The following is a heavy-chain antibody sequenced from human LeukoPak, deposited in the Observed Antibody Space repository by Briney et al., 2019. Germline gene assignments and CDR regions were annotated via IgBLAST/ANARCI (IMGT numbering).Heavy chain of an antibody. Sequence: ASLKVSCKASGGTFSSYAISWVRQAPGHGLEWMGRIIPIFGTANYAQKFQGRVTITTDESTSTAYMELSSLRSEDTAVYYCARDVLEMATIGWLDYWGQGTLVTVSS. V-gene: IGHV1-69*05. CDR2: IIPIFGTA. J-gene: IGHJ4*02. CDR3: ARDVLEMATIGWLDY. D-gene: IGHD5-24*01. CDR1: GGTFSSYA.